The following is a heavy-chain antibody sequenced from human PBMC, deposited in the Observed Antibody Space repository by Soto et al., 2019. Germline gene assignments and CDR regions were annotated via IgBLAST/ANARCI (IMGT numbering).Heavy chain of an antibody. Sequence: GGSLRLSCSASGFTFSSSAMHWVRQAPGKGLEYVSAISSNGGSTYYADSVKGRFTISRDNSKNTLYLQMSSLRAEDTAVYYCVKADAGDLRSRPLDIWGQGTMVTVSS. CDR2: ISSNGGST. CDR1: GFTFSSSA. J-gene: IGHJ3*02. D-gene: IGHD7-27*01. CDR3: VKADAGDLRSRPLDI. V-gene: IGHV3-64D*09.